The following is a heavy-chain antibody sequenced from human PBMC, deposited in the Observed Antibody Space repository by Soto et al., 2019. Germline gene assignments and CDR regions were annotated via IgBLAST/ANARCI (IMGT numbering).Heavy chain of an antibody. CDR3: AREQLQVVIPDY. D-gene: IGHD6-13*01. CDR1: GFTFSSYW. CDR2: IKQDGSEK. Sequence: EVQLVESGGGLVQPGGSLRLSCAASGFTFSSYWMNWVRQAPGTGLEWVANIKQDGSEKYYVDSVKGRFTISRDNTKNSLDLQMNSLRAEDTAVYYCAREQLQVVIPDYWGQGTLGTVSS. V-gene: IGHV3-7*01. J-gene: IGHJ4*02.